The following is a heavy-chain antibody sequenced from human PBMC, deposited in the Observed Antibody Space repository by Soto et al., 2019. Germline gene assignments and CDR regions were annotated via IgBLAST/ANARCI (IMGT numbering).Heavy chain of an antibody. CDR2: INHSGST. CDR1: GGSFSGYY. D-gene: IGHD3-3*02. CDR3: ARHRIFGVVMYGMDV. Sequence: SETLSLTCAVYGGSFSGYYWSWIRQPPGKGLEWIGEINHSGSTNYSPSFQGQVTISADKSISTAYLQWSSLKASDTAMYYCARHRIFGVVMYGMDVWGQGTTVTVSS. V-gene: IGHV4-34*01. J-gene: IGHJ6*02.